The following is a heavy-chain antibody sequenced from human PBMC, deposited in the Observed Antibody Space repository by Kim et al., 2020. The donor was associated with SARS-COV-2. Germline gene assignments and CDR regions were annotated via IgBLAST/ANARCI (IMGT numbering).Heavy chain of an antibody. CDR1: GFTFSSYA. CDR2: ISYDGSNK. J-gene: IGHJ6*02. Sequence: GGSLRLSCAASGFTFSSYAMHWVRQAPGKGLEWVAVISYDGSNKYYADSVKGRFTISRDNSKNTLYLQMNSLRAEDTAVYYCARRGELPIVDYYYGMDVWGQGTTVTVSS. D-gene: IGHD1-26*01. CDR3: ARRGELPIVDYYYGMDV. V-gene: IGHV3-30-3*01.